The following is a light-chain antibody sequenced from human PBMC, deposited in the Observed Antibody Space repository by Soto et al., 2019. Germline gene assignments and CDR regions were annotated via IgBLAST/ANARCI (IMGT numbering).Light chain of an antibody. V-gene: IGKV2-28*01. J-gene: IGKJ2*01. Sequence: DVVMTQSPLSLPVTPGEPASISCRSSQSLLFSNGNTYLDWYLQKPGQAPQLLIYLASNRASGVPDRFSGSGSGTDFTLKINRVQAEDVGVFYCMQGLRPMYTFGQGTKLEIK. CDR1: QSLLFSNGNTY. CDR2: LAS. CDR3: MQGLRPMYT.